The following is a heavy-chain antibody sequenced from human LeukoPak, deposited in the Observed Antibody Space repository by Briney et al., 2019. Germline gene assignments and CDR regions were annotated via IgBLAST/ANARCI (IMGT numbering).Heavy chain of an antibody. CDR3: ARDNLLWFGEGGGYNWFDP. D-gene: IGHD3-10*01. J-gene: IGHJ5*02. V-gene: IGHV3-7*01. CDR2: IKQDEGEK. CDR1: GFTFSSYW. Sequence: GGSLRLSCAASGFTFSSYWMSWVRQAPGKGLEWVANIKQDEGEKYYVDSVKGRFIISRDNAKNSLYLQMNSLRAEDTAVYYCARDNLLWFGEGGGYNWFDPWGQGTLVTVSS.